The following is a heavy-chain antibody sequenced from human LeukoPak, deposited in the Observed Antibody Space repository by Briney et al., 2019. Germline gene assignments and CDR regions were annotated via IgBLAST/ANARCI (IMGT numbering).Heavy chain of an antibody. V-gene: IGHV4-39*05. CDR1: GGSISSSSYY. Sequence: SETPSLTCTVSGGSISSSSYYWGWIRQPPGKGLEWIGSIYYSGSTYYNPSLKSRVTISVDTSKNQFSLKLSSVTAADTAVYYCAYSRGLWFGIDYWGQGTLVTVSS. D-gene: IGHD3-10*01. CDR2: IYYSGST. CDR3: AYSRGLWFGIDY. J-gene: IGHJ4*02.